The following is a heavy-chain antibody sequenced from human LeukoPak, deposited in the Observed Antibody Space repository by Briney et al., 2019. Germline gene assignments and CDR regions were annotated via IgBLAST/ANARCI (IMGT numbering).Heavy chain of an antibody. V-gene: IGHV4-39*02. CDR3: ARDRLPGLLHDFDY. CDR2: IYYSGST. Sequence: SETLSLTCTVSGDSISSSYYYWGCIRQPPGKGLEWIGSIYYSGSTYYNPSLKSRVTISVDTSKNQFSLKLSSVTAADTAVYYCARDRLPGLLHDFDYWGQGTLVTVSS. D-gene: IGHD2-15*01. CDR1: GDSISSSYYY. J-gene: IGHJ4*02.